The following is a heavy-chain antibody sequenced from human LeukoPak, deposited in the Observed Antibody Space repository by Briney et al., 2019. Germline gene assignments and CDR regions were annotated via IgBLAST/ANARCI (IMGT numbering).Heavy chain of an antibody. CDR2: IKSKTDGGTT. CDR3: TTGALSGDY. V-gene: IGHV3-15*01. D-gene: IGHD6-25*01. Sequence: GGSLRVSCAASGFTFSNAWMSWVRQAPGKGLEWVGRIKSKTDGGTTDYAAPVKGRFTISRDDSKNTPHLQMNSLKAEDTAVYYCTTGALSGDYWGQGTLVTVSS. CDR1: GFTFSNAW. J-gene: IGHJ4*02.